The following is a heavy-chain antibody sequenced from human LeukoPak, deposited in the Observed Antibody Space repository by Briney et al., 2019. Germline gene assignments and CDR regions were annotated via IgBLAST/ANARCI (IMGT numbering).Heavy chain of an antibody. CDR2: ISAYNGNT. CDR3: ARGSEMATTPRNVYMDV. J-gene: IGHJ6*03. V-gene: IGHV1-18*01. Sequence: ASVKVSCKASGYTFTSYGISWVRQAPGQGLEWMGWISAYNGNTNYAQKLQGRVTMTTDTSTSTAYMELRSLRSDDTAVYYCARGSEMATTPRNVYMDVWGKGTTATISS. D-gene: IGHD5-24*01. CDR1: GYTFTSYG.